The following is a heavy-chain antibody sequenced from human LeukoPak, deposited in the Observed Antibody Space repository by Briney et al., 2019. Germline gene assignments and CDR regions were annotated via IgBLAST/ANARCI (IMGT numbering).Heavy chain of an antibody. CDR2: ISGSGGNT. CDR3: AASGFGFGELPSYFYYYMDV. Sequence: GGSLRLSCAASGFTLSNAWMNWVRQAPGKGLERVSAISGSGGNTYYADSVKGRFTISRDNSKNTLYLQMNSLRSEDTAVYYCAASGFGFGELPSYFYYYMDVWGKGTTVTISS. D-gene: IGHD3-10*01. V-gene: IGHV3-23*01. J-gene: IGHJ6*03. CDR1: GFTLSNAW.